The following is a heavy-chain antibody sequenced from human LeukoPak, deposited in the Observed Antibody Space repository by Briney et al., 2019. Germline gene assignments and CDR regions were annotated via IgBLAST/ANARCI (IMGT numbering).Heavy chain of an antibody. V-gene: IGHV1-69*13. CDR3: ARDGYGFDY. Sequence: VASVKVSCKASGGTFSSYAINWVRQAPGQGLEWMGGLIPIFGTPNYAQKFQGRVTISADESTSTAYMELRSLRSEDTAVYYCARDGYGFDYWGQGTLVTVSS. J-gene: IGHJ4*02. D-gene: IGHD1-1*01. CDR2: LIPIFGTP. CDR1: GGTFSSYA.